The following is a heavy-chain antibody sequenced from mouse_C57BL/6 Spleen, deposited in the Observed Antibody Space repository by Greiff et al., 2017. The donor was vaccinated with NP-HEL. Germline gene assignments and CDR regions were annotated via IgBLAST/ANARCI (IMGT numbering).Heavy chain of an antibody. CDR1: GFNIKNTY. CDR3: ARLGLYDGYSGAMDY. D-gene: IGHD2-3*01. CDR2: IDPANGNT. V-gene: IGHV14-3*01. Sequence: VHVKQSVAELVRPGASVKLSCTASGFNIKNTYMHWVKQRPEQGLEWIGRIDPANGNTKYAPKFQGKATITADTSSNTAYLQLSSLTSEDSAIYYCARLGLYDGYSGAMDYWGQGTSVTVSS. J-gene: IGHJ4*01.